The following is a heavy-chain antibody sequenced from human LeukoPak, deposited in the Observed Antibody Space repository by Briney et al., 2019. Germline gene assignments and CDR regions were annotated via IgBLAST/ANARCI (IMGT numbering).Heavy chain of an antibody. CDR1: GFTFSSYA. Sequence: GGSLRLSCAASGFTFSSYAMSWVRQAPGKGLEWVSAISGSGGSTYYADSVKGRFTISRDNSKNTLYLQMSSLRVDDTAIYYCAKDVRGFRRPLDSWGQGTLVTVSS. D-gene: IGHD5-18*01. V-gene: IGHV3-23*01. CDR2: ISGSGGST. CDR3: AKDVRGFRRPLDS. J-gene: IGHJ4*02.